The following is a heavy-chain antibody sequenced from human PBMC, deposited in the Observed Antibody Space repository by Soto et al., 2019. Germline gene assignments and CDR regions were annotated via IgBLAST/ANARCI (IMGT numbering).Heavy chain of an antibody. CDR1: SGSISSSNW. CDR3: ASSGDYVWFDP. J-gene: IGHJ5*02. Sequence: LSLTCAVSSGSISSSNWWSWVRQPPGKGLEWIGEIYHSGSTNYNPSLKSRVTMSVDKSKNQFSLKLSSVTAADTAVYYCASSGDYVWFDPWGQGTLVTVSS. CDR2: IYHSGST. D-gene: IGHD4-17*01. V-gene: IGHV4-4*02.